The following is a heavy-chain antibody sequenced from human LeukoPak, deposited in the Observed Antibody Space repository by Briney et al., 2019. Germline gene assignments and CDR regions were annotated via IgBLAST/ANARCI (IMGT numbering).Heavy chain of an antibody. CDR1: GYTFTSCD. V-gene: IGHV1-8*01. D-gene: IGHD6-19*01. CDR2: MNPNSGNT. Sequence: ASVKVSCKASGYTFTSCDINWVRQATGQGLEWMGWMNPNSGNTGYAQKFQGRVTMTRNTSISTAYMELSSLRSEDTAVYYFARGRGSGWYAGWFDPWGQGTLVTVSS. J-gene: IGHJ5*02. CDR3: ARGRGSGWYAGWFDP.